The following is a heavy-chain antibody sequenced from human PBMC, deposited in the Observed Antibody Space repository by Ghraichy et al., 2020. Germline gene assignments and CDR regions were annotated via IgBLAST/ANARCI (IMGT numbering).Heavy chain of an antibody. Sequence: GESLNISCAASGFTFSSYSMNWVRQAPGKGLEWISYISSSSLTIYYADSVKGRFTISRDNAKNSLYLQMNSLRDEDTAVFYCARDVYYYDNYYSYGMDVWGQGTTVTVSS. CDR2: ISSSSLTI. V-gene: IGHV3-48*02. J-gene: IGHJ6*02. CDR3: ARDVYYYDNYYSYGMDV. CDR1: GFTFSSYS. D-gene: IGHD3-22*01.